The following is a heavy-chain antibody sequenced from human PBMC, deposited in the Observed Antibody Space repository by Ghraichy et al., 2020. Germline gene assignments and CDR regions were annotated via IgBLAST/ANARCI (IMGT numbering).Heavy chain of an antibody. CDR3: ARLWYSSGWYSDDYFDY. V-gene: IGHV4-39*02. CDR1: GGSISRSNYY. D-gene: IGHD6-19*01. CDR2: FYYSEST. J-gene: IGHJ4*02. Sequence: ESLNISCTVSGGSISRSNYYWGWIRQPPGKGLEWVGSFYYSESTYYNPSLKSRVTISVDTSKNHFSLNLTSVTAADTAVYYCARLWYSSGWYSDDYFDYWGPGTLVTVSS.